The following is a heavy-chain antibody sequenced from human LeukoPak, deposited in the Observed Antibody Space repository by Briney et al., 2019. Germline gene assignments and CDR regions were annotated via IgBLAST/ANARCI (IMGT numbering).Heavy chain of an antibody. Sequence: GGSLKLSCAASGFTFGDSTMHCVSEASGQGREAFVHMGNKASNCETEYAVSLKSRFTITRDDSKDTAYLQVNSLKTEDTAVYYCVGDYNSWTGLKYWGQGTMVTVSS. D-gene: IGHD1-1*01. CDR3: VGDYNSWTGLKY. J-gene: IGHJ4*02. CDR1: GFTFGDST. CDR2: MGNKASNCET. V-gene: IGHV3-73*01.